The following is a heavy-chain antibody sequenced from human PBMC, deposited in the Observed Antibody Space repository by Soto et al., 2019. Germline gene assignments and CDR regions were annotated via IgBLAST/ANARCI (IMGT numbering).Heavy chain of an antibody. CDR3: ARDLRTSYYDSNYYYGMDV. V-gene: IGHV1-69*12. J-gene: IGHJ6*02. CDR1: GGTFSSYA. D-gene: IGHD3-22*01. CDR2: IIPIFGTA. Sequence: QVQLVQSGAEVKKPGSSVKVSCKASGGTFSSYAISWVRQAPGQGLEWMGGIIPIFGTANYAQKFQGRVTITADESTSTAYMELSSLRSEDTAVYYCARDLRTSYYDSNYYYGMDVWGQGTTVTVSS.